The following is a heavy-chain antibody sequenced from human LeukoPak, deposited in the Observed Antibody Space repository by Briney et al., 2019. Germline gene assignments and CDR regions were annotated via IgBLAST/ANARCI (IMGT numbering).Heavy chain of an antibody. CDR2: IYYSGST. D-gene: IGHD6-13*01. CDR1: GGSINSITNY. V-gene: IGHV4-39*07. CDR3: ARPRIAAAGTFWFDP. Sequence: SETLSLTCTVSGGSINSITNYWGWIRQPPGKGLEWIGSIYYSGSTYYNPSLKSRVTISVDTSKNQFSLKLSSVTAADTAVYYCARPRIAAAGTFWFDPWGQGTLVTVSS. J-gene: IGHJ5*02.